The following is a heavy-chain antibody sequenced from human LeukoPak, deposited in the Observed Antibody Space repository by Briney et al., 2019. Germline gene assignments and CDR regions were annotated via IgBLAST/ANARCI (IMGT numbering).Heavy chain of an antibody. CDR1: GYTFTSYG. J-gene: IGHJ4*02. V-gene: IGHV1-18*01. CDR3: AFGDCSSTSCFALDY. Sequence: ASVKVSCKASGYTFTSYGISWVRQAPGQGLEWMGWISAYNGNTNYAQKLQGRVTMTTDTSTRTAYMELRSLRSDDTAVYCCAFGDCSSTSCFALDYWGQGTLVTVSS. D-gene: IGHD2-2*01. CDR2: ISAYNGNT.